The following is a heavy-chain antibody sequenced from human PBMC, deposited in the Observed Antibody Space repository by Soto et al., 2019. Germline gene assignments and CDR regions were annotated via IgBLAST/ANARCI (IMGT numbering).Heavy chain of an antibody. D-gene: IGHD6-19*01. V-gene: IGHV4-31*03. CDR1: GGSISSGGYY. CDR3: ARLSVAGTHYYYYGMDV. CDR2: IYYSGST. J-gene: IGHJ6*02. Sequence: TLSLTCTVSGGSISSGGYYWSWIRQHPGKGLEWIGYIYYSGSTNYNPSLKSRVTISVDTSKNQFSLKLSSVTAADTAVYYCARLSVAGTHYYYYGMDVWGQGTTVTVSS.